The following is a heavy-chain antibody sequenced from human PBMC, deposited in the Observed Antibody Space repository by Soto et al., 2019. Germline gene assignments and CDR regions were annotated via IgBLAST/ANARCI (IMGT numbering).Heavy chain of an antibody. Sequence: QLQLQESGPGLVKPSETLSLTCIVSGGSINSSSYYWGWIRQPPGKGLEWIGSIFYSGSTYYNPSLKRRVTIPVDTSKNQFSLKLSSVTAADTAVYYCARQLDYYDSGGDHPYFDYWGQGTLVTVSS. CDR2: IFYSGST. CDR1: GGSINSSSYY. V-gene: IGHV4-39*01. D-gene: IGHD3-22*01. CDR3: ARQLDYYDSGGDHPYFDY. J-gene: IGHJ4*02.